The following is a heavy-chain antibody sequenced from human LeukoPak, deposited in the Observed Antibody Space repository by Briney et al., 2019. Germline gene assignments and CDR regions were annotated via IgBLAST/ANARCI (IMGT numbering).Heavy chain of an antibody. CDR1: GFALSSHW. V-gene: IGHV3-7*03. J-gene: IGHJ6*02. CDR3: ARNNGMDV. CDR2: VNRDGSEA. Sequence: GGSLRLSCAASGFALSSHWMTWVRQVPGRGPEWVANVNRDGSEAYYLDSVKGRFTISKDNAKNSLYLQMNSLRAEDTALYHCARNNGMDVWGQGTTVIVSS.